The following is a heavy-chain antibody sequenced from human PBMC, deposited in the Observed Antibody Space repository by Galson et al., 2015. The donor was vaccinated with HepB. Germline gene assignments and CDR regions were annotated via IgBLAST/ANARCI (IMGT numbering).Heavy chain of an antibody. CDR2: VKRDESEK. Sequence: SLRLSCAASGFTFSSSWMTWVRQAPGKGLEWVASVKRDESEKQYVDSVRGRFTISRDNAKNSLYLQMNSLRAEDTAVYYCTRVYYLARDAFDMWGQGTKVTVSS. CDR3: TRVYYLARDAFDM. J-gene: IGHJ3*02. CDR1: GFTFSSSW. V-gene: IGHV3-7*01. D-gene: IGHD3-10*01.